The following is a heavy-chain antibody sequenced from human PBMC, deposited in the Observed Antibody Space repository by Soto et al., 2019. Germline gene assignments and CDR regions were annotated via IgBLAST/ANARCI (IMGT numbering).Heavy chain of an antibody. D-gene: IGHD3-16*02. CDR1: GFSLTTKGVG. CDR2: IYWDNDR. CDR3: AQVTITVGGVIGRDAFDV. J-gene: IGHJ3*01. V-gene: IGHV2-5*02. Sequence: QITLKESGRTLVEPTQTLTLTCTFSGFSLTTKGVGVGWIRQPPGQALEWLAVIYWDNDRRYSPSLRSRLDITKDTYNNQMVLTMTALDPVDTGTYCCAQVTITVGGVIGRDAFDVWGQGAVVTVSS.